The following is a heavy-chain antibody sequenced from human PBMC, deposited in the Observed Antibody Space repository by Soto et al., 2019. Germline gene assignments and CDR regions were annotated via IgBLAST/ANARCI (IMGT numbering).Heavy chain of an antibody. CDR2: IKSRGSGGTT. V-gene: IGHV3-15*01. Sequence: GGALRLSCATSGFTFSYAWIGWVRQAPGKGLEWVGRIKSRGSGGTTDYAAPVKGRFTISRDDSKSTVYLQMNSLEIEDTAVYYCSWSDYHHFGSWGQGTLVTVSS. J-gene: IGHJ5*02. CDR1: GFTFSYAW. D-gene: IGHD3-3*01. CDR3: SWSDYHHFGS.